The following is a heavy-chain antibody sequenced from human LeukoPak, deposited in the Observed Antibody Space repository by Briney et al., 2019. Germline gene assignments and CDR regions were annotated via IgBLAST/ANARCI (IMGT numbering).Heavy chain of an antibody. J-gene: IGHJ3*02. CDR2: ISGSGGST. CDR3: AKYSGYYYSHAFDI. D-gene: IGHD3-22*01. CDR1: GFTFSSCA. Sequence: GGSLRLSCAASGFTFSSCAMSWVHQAPGKGLEWVSAISGSGGSTYYADSVKGRFTISRDNSKNTLYLQMNSLRAEDTAVYYCAKYSGYYYSHAFDIWGQGTMVTVSS. V-gene: IGHV3-23*01.